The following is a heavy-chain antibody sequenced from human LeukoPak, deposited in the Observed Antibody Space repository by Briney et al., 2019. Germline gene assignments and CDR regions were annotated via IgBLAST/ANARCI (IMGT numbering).Heavy chain of an antibody. V-gene: IGHV3-7*05. CDR2: VKPDGSEK. D-gene: IGHD3-22*01. CDR3: ARPNITSYYDSRGYDAFDV. J-gene: IGHJ3*01. CDR1: GFTSSSYW. Sequence: GGSLRLSCAASGFTSSSYWMTWVRQAPGKGLEWVANVKPDGSEKYYVDSVKGRFTISRDNAKNSLYLQMNSLRAEDTAVYYCARPNITSYYDSRGYDAFDVWGQGTMVIVSS.